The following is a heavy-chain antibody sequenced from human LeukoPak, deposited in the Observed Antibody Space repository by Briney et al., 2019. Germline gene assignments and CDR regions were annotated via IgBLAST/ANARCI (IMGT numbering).Heavy chain of an antibody. Sequence: GGSLRLSCAASGFTFSSYAMSWVRQAPGKGLEWVSAISGSGGSTYYADSVKGRFTISRDNSKNTLYLQMNSLRAEDTAVYYCAITSSGGSWAESDYWGQGTLVTVSS. D-gene: IGHD2-15*01. J-gene: IGHJ4*02. CDR3: AITSSGGSWAESDY. CDR2: ISGSGGST. CDR1: GFTFSSYA. V-gene: IGHV3-23*01.